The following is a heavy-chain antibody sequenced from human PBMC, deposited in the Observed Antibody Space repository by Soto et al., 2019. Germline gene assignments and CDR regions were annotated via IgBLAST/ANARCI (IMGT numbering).Heavy chain of an antibody. J-gene: IGHJ5*02. CDR2: ISSSSRYI. D-gene: IGHD1-7*01. V-gene: IGHV3-21*01. Sequence: GGSLRLSCAASVFTFGGYSMSWVLQAPGKGLEWVSSISSSSRYIYYADSVKGRFTISRDNAKNSLYLQMNSLRADDTAVYYCAAGTTGYNWFDPWGQGPLFAVSS. CDR3: AAGTTGYNWFDP. CDR1: VFTFGGYS.